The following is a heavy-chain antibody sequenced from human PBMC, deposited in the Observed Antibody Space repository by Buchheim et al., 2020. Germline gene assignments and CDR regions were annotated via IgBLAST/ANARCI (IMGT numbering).Heavy chain of an antibody. J-gene: IGHJ4*02. Sequence: EVQLVDSGGGLVQRRGSLRLSRAASGFTVSGYEMTWVRQAPVKGPEWISYINSICNTIHYADSVKGRFTISRDNAKNSLSLQMNSLRAEDTAVYYCAGCERQLFDYWGQGTL. D-gene: IGHD4/OR15-4a*01. V-gene: IGHV3-48*03. CDR2: INSICNTI. CDR1: GFTVSGYE. CDR3: AGCERQLFDY.